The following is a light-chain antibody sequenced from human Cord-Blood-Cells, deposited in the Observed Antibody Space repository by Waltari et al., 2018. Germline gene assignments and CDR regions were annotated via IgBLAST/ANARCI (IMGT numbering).Light chain of an antibody. J-gene: IGLJ3*02. CDR3: NSRDSSGSHPCV. CDR1: SLSRYY. V-gene: IGLV3-19*01. Sequence: SSELTQYPAVSVALGQTVRLPCQRCSLSRYYASWYQQKPGPAPVLVINGKDNRPRATADRFCGSGSGNTASVSLTGAEAEDEADYDCNSRDSSGSHPCVFGGGTKLTVL. CDR2: GKD.